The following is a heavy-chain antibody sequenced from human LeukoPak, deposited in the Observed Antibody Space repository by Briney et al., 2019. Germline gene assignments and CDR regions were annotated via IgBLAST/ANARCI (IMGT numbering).Heavy chain of an antibody. V-gene: IGHV3-20*04. D-gene: IGHD3-22*01. CDR1: GFTFDDYG. J-gene: IGHJ4*02. CDR2: IIWNGDST. Sequence: PGGSLRLSCAASGFTFDDYGMSWVRQAPGKGLEWVSGIIWNGDSTGYADSVKGRYTISRDNAKNSLYLQMNSLRAEDTAVYYCARDHGVITMMNGGDYWGQGTLVTVSS. CDR3: ARDHGVITMMNGGDY.